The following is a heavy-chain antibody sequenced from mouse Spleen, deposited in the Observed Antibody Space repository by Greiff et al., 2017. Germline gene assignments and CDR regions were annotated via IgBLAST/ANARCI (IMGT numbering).Heavy chain of an antibody. Sequence: LVESGAELARPGAPVKLSCKASGYTFTSYWMQWVKQRPGQGLEWIGAIYPGDGDTRYTQKFKGKATLTADKSSSTAYMQLSSLASEDSAVYYCATDYWGQGTTLTVSS. V-gene: IGHV1-87*01. CDR1: GYTFTSYW. CDR3: ATDY. CDR2: IYPGDGDT. J-gene: IGHJ2*01.